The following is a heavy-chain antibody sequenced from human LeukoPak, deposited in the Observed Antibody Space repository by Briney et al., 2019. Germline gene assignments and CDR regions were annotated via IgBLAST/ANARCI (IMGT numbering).Heavy chain of an antibody. CDR1: GFTFSSYW. Sequence: GGSLRLSCAASGFTFSSYWMSWVRQAPGKGLEWVANIKQDGSEKYYVDSVKGRFTISRDNAKNPLYLQMNSLRAEDTAVYYCAREGVLWFGELLLARTYYYYYGMDVWGQGTTVTVSS. V-gene: IGHV3-7*01. D-gene: IGHD3-10*01. CDR2: IKQDGSEK. J-gene: IGHJ6*02. CDR3: AREGVLWFGELLLARTYYYYYGMDV.